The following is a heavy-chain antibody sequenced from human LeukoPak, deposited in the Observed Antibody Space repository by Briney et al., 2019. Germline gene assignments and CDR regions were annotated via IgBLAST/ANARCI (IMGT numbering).Heavy chain of an antibody. V-gene: IGHV3-23*01. J-gene: IGHJ4*02. CDR3: AKAPKGGAFDY. Sequence: TGGALRLSCAASGFTFSSYAMSWVRQAPGKGLEWVSAIGGSGDSTYYADSVNGRFTISRDNSKNTLYLQMNSLRAEDTAVYYCAKAPKGGAFDYWGQGTLVTVSS. CDR1: GFTFSSYA. CDR2: IGGSGDST. D-gene: IGHD2-21*01.